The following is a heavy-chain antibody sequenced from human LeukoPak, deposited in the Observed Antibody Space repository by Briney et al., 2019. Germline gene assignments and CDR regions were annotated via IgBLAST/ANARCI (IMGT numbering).Heavy chain of an antibody. Sequence: GGSLRLSCVASAFTFNSYAMSWVRQAPGKGLEWVSCISSGGGSTYYADSVKGRFTVSRDNSKNTLYLQMNSLRAEDTAVYYCARDLRLHADWGQGTLVSVSS. J-gene: IGHJ4*02. CDR2: ISSGGGST. CDR1: AFTFNSYA. V-gene: IGHV3-23*01. CDR3: ARDLRLHAD.